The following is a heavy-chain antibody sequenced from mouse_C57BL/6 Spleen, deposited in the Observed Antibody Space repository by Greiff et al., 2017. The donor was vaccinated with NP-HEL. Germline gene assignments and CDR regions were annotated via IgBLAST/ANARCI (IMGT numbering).Heavy chain of an antibody. Sequence: QVQLQQSGPELVKPGASVKISCKASGYAFSSSWMNWVKQRPGQGLEWIGRIYPGDGDTNYNGKFKGKATLTADKSSSTAYMQLSSLTSEDSAVYFCARSGITTDYFDYWGQGTTLTVSS. J-gene: IGHJ2*01. CDR2: IYPGDGDT. V-gene: IGHV1-82*01. CDR1: GYAFSSSW. D-gene: IGHD1-1*01. CDR3: ARSGITTDYFDY.